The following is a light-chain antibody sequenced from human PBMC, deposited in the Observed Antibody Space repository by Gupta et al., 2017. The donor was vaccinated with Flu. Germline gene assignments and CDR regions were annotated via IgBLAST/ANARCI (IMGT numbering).Light chain of an antibody. J-gene: IGKJ4*01. V-gene: IGKV1-39*01. CDR2: GAI. Sequence: DIQMTQSPPSLYASVGDRVTITCRTSQRVTDFLNWYQQKPGKAPRLLIFGAITLHSGVPSRFSGGGSGTDFSLTITNRQPEDFATYYCQQRDRSPFTFGGATKVEIK. CDR3: QQRDRSPFT. CDR1: QRVTDF.